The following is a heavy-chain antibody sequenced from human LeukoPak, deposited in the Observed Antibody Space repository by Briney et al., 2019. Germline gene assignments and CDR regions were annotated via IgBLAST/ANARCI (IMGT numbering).Heavy chain of an antibody. CDR3: ARDVCTGAACNSGAIFDY. CDR2: IYYSGST. CDR1: GGSITSYY. Sequence: SETLSLTCTVSGGSITSYYWSWIRQPPGKGLEWIGYIYYSGSTKYNPSLKSRVTISVHTSKNHFSLRLSSVTAADTAVYYCARDVCTGAACNSGAIFDYWGQGTLVTVSS. D-gene: IGHD2-8*02. J-gene: IGHJ4*02. V-gene: IGHV4-59*12.